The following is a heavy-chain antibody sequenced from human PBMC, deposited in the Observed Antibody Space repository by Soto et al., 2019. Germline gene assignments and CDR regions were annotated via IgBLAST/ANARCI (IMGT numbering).Heavy chain of an antibody. V-gene: IGHV3-30*18. Sequence: GGSLRLSCAASGFTFSSYGMHWVRQAPGKGLEWVAVISYDGSNKYYADSVKGRFTISRDNSKNTLYLQMNSLRAEDTAVYYCAKGLLGYYDFWTSLYYYYGMDVWGQGTTVTVSS. D-gene: IGHD3-3*01. CDR2: ISYDGSNK. CDR3: AKGLLGYYDFWTSLYYYYGMDV. J-gene: IGHJ6*02. CDR1: GFTFSSYG.